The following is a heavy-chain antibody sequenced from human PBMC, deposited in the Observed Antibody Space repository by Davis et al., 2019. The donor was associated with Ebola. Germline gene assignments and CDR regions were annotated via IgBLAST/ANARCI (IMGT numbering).Heavy chain of an antibody. J-gene: IGHJ4*02. Sequence: GESLKISCVASGFTFSRYDMNWVRQAPGKGLEWVSYISSGSTTLKYADSVKGRFTISRDNAKNSLSLQMNGLRDEDTAVYYCARSLGDVVLVPAALVPDYWGQGTLVTVSS. CDR3: ARSLGDVVLVPAALVPDY. CDR1: GFTFSRYD. CDR2: ISSGSTTL. V-gene: IGHV3-48*02. D-gene: IGHD2-2*01.